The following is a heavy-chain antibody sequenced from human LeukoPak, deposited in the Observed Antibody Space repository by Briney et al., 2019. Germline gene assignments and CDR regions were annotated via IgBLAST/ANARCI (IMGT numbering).Heavy chain of an antibody. Sequence: GGSLRLSCAASGFAFSSYSMNWVRQAPGKGLEWVSVIYSGGSTYYADSVKGRFTISRDNSKNTLYLQMNSLRAEDTAVYYCLAYYYYYGMDVWGQGTTVTVSS. CDR3: LAYYYYYGMDV. CDR1: GFAFSSYS. CDR2: IYSGGST. V-gene: IGHV3-53*01. J-gene: IGHJ6*02.